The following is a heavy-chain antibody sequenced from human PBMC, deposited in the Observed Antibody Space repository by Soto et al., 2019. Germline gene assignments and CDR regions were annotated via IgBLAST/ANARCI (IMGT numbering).Heavy chain of an antibody. Sequence: EVQLVESGGGLVQPGGSLRLSCAASGFTFSPYWMSWVRQAPGKGLEWVAIIRDDGGDELYLEAVRGRFTISRDNAKKSLYLAMDSVRVEDTAVYYCAGGSGWISDTWGQGTRVTVSS. CDR2: IRDDGGDE. J-gene: IGHJ5*02. CDR1: GFTFSPYW. V-gene: IGHV3-7*05. D-gene: IGHD6-19*01. CDR3: AGGSGWISDT.